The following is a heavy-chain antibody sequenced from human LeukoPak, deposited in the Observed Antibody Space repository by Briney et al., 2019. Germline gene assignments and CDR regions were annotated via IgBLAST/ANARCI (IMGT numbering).Heavy chain of an antibody. Sequence: GASVKVSCKASGYTFTGYYMHWVRQAPGQGLEWMGWINPNSGGTNYAQKFQGRVTMTRETSISTAYMELSRLRSDDTAVYYCARDHGCSSTSCYTACDYWGQGTLVTVSS. CDR2: INPNSGGT. V-gene: IGHV1-2*02. D-gene: IGHD2-2*02. CDR1: GYTFTGYY. CDR3: ARDHGCSSTSCYTACDY. J-gene: IGHJ4*02.